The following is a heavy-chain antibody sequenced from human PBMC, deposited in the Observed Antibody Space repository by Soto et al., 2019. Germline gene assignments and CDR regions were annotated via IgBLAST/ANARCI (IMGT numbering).Heavy chain of an antibody. CDR3: ARESAGSGKNNWFDP. J-gene: IGHJ5*02. V-gene: IGHV4-59*01. Sequence: SETLSLTCSVSRGSIISYYWSWGRQPPGKGLEWIGFIHRTGSTKYNPSLESRVTISVDTSQNQLSLRLSSVTAADTAVYYCARESAGSGKNNWFDPWGQGILVTVSS. CDR2: IHRTGST. CDR1: RGSIISYY. D-gene: IGHD3-10*01.